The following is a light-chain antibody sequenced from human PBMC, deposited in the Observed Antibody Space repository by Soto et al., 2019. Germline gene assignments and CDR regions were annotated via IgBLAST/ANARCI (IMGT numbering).Light chain of an antibody. Sequence: AIQMSQSPSSLSASVGGSVTITCRASQGIRNDLGWYQQKPGKAPKLLIYAASSLQSGVPSRFSGSGPGTDFTLTISSLQPEDFATYYCLQDYNYPITFGQGTRLEI. J-gene: IGKJ5*01. V-gene: IGKV1-6*01. CDR3: LQDYNYPIT. CDR1: QGIRND. CDR2: AAS.